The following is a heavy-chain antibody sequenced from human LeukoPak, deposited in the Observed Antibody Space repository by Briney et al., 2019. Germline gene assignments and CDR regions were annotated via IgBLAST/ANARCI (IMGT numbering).Heavy chain of an antibody. V-gene: IGHV1-8*01. CDR2: MNPNSGNT. CDR3: ARPGASILQYYGMDV. CDR1: GYTFTSYD. Sequence: ASVNVSCKASGYTFTSYDINWVRQATGPGLEGMGWMNPNSGNTGYAQTFQGRVTMTRNTSISTAYMELSSLRSEDTAVYYCARPGASILQYYGMDVWGQGTTVTVSS. D-gene: IGHD2-15*01. J-gene: IGHJ6*02.